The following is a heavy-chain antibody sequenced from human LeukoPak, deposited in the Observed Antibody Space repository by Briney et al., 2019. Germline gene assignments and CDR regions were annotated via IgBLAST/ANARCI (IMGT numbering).Heavy chain of an antibody. Sequence: GGSLRLSCAASGFTFGAYAMNWVRQEAGKGLEWVSSISYSGRDKFYADSVKGRFTISRDNTKNSLYLEMNNLRAEDTAVFYCARERTDQLLLDFWGQGALVTVSS. CDR3: ARERTDQLLLDF. CDR2: ISYSGRDK. V-gene: IGHV3-21*01. D-gene: IGHD1-1*01. J-gene: IGHJ4*02. CDR1: GFTFGAYA.